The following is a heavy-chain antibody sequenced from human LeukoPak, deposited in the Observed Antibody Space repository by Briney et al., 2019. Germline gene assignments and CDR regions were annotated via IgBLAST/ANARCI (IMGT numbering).Heavy chain of an antibody. J-gene: IGHJ6*03. CDR3: ARVYYDSSGYRDRSFYYYYMDV. CDR2: TYYRSKWYN. Sequence: SQTLSLTCAISGGSVSSNSAAWNWIRQSPSRGLEWLGRTYYRSKWYNDYAVSVKSRITINPDTPKDQFSLQLNSVTPEDTAVYYCARVYYDSSGYRDRSFYYYYMDVWGKGTTVTISS. V-gene: IGHV6-1*01. D-gene: IGHD3-22*01. CDR1: GGSVSSNSAA.